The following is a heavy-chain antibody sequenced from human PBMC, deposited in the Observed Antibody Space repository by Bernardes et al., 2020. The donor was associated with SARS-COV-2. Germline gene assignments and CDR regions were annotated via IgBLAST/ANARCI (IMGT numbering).Heavy chain of an antibody. Sequence: GGSLRLSCAASGFTFSSYAMHWVRQAPGKGLEWVAVISYDGSNKYYADSVKGRFTISRDNSKNTLYLQMNSLRAEDTAVYYCARDYSKYSSPSEDYGMDVWGQGTTVTVSS. J-gene: IGHJ6*02. CDR2: ISYDGSNK. V-gene: IGHV3-30*01. CDR1: GFTFSSYA. D-gene: IGHD6-6*01. CDR3: ARDYSKYSSPSEDYGMDV.